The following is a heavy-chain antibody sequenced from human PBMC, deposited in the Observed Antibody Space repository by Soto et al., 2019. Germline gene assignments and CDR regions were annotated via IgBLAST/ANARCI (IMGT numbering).Heavy chain of an antibody. CDR2: IYYTGST. V-gene: IGHV4-61*08. D-gene: IGHD3-3*01. CDR1: GGNVSSDGHY. J-gene: IGHJ6*02. Sequence: PKSLTYTVSGGNVSSDGHYRSWIRKTPGKGLERIGYIYYTGSTYYTPSLKGRVTMSVDTSRDQLSLRLRSVTRADTAVYYCARDAYEFRSGSYFYAMEVWAQGTKVTVPS. CDR3: ARDAYEFRSGSYFYAMEV.